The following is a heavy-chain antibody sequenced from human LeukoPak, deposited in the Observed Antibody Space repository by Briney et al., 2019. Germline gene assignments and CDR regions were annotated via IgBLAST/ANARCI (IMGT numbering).Heavy chain of an antibody. D-gene: IGHD1-26*01. J-gene: IGHJ3*02. CDR1: GYTFTSYY. V-gene: IGHV1-46*01. Sequence: ASVKVSCKASGYTFTSYYMHGVRQAPGQGLEWMGIISPSGASTTYAQKFQGRITMTRDMSTSTVYMELSSLKSEDTAAYYCASGRSGSDAFDIWGQGTMVTVSS. CDR2: ISPSGAST. CDR3: ASGRSGSDAFDI.